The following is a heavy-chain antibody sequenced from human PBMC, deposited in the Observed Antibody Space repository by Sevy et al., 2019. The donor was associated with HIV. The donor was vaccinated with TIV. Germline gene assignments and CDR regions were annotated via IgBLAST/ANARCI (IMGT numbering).Heavy chain of an antibody. V-gene: IGHV4-31*03. Sequence: SETLSLTCTVSGGSISSGGYYWSWIRQHAGDGLEWIGYIYYIGSTYYNPSLKSRVIISVDTSKNQISLKLSSVTAADTAVYYCARVSGGGPSTDWGQGTLVTVSS. J-gene: IGHJ4*02. CDR2: IYYIGST. D-gene: IGHD4-17*01. CDR3: ARVSGGGPSTD. CDR1: GGSISSGGYY.